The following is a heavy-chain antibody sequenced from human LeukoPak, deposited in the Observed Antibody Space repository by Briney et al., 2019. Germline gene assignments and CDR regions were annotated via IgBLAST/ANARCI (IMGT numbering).Heavy chain of an antibody. J-gene: IGHJ6*04. V-gene: IGHV3-11*04. D-gene: IGHD3-10*02. CDR1: GFTVSSNY. Sequence: MPGGPLRLSCAASGFTVSSNYMSWVRQAPGKGLEWVSYISSSGSTIYYADSVKGRFTISRDNAKNSLYLQMNSLRAEDTAVYYCAELGITMIGGVWGKGTTVTISS. CDR3: AELGITMIGGV. CDR2: ISSSGSTI.